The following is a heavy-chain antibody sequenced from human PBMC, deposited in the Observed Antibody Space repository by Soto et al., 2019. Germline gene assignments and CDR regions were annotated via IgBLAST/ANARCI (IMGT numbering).Heavy chain of an antibody. CDR3: ARVRGGGSEYFFDY. D-gene: IGHD2-15*01. J-gene: IGHJ4*02. CDR1: TRYN. V-gene: IGHV1-46*01. CDR2: INPSGGTT. Sequence: TRYNVHWVRQAPGQGLEWMAIINPSGGTTYYVQKFEGRVTLTTDTSTSTVYMELSSLRSDDTAVYYCARVRGGGSEYFFDYWGQGTLVTVSS.